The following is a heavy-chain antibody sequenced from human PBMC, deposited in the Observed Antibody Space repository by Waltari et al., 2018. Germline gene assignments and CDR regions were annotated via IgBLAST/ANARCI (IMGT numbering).Heavy chain of an antibody. CDR2: IDDRGGT. D-gene: IGHD4-17*01. J-gene: IGHJ4*02. V-gene: IGHV4-30-4*08. Sequence: QVQLQESGPGLVKPSQTLSLTCTVSGGSISSGDYYWSWIRQPPGKGLEWIGYIDDRGGTDYNTARKSRGTIAGDTCKNQFSLKLSSVTAADTAVYYCARGDYGESFDYWGQGTLVTVSS. CDR1: GGSISSGDYY. CDR3: ARGDYGESFDY.